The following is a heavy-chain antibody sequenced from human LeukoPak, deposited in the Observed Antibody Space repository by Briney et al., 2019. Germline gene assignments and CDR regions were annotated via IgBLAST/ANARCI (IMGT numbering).Heavy chain of an antibody. CDR2: IIPVFGTA. J-gene: IGHJ4*02. CDR3: ARGYCSSTSCFLDY. D-gene: IGHD2-2*01. Sequence: SVKVSCKASGYTFTTLDINWVRQAPGQGLEWTGGIIPVFGTANYAQRFQGRVTITTDESTSTAYMELTSLRSEDTAVYYCARGYCSSTSCFLDYWGQGTLVTVSS. V-gene: IGHV1-69*05. CDR1: GYTFTTLD.